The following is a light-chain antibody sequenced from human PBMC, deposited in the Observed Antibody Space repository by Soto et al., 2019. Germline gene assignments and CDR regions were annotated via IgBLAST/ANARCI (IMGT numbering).Light chain of an antibody. CDR1: QSIGGF. Sequence: DIQMTQSPSSLSVSVGDRVTITCRASQSIGGFLNWYQQKLGKAPKLLIYAASSSQSGVPSRFSGSGSGTDFTLTISSLQPEDFATYYCQQSYSTPLTFGGGTKVDIK. V-gene: IGKV1-39*01. CDR2: AAS. J-gene: IGKJ4*01. CDR3: QQSYSTPLT.